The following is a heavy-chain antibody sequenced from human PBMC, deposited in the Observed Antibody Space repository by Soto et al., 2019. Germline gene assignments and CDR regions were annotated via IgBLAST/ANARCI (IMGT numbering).Heavy chain of an antibody. Sequence: PSETLSLTCTVSGRSISSYYWSWIRQPAGTGLEWIGRIYTSGSTNYNPSLKSRVTMSVDTSKNQFSLKLSSVTAADTAVYYCAREITMVRGVPYYYYGMDVWGQGTTVASP. D-gene: IGHD3-10*01. CDR3: AREITMVRGVPYYYYGMDV. V-gene: IGHV4-4*07. J-gene: IGHJ6*02. CDR1: GRSISSYY. CDR2: IYTSGST.